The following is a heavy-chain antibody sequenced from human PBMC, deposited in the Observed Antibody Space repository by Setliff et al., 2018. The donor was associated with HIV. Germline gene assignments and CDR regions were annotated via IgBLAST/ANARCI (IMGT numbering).Heavy chain of an antibody. CDR2: INHSGST. V-gene: IGHV4-34*01. Sequence: LRLSCAASGFTFSDYYMSWIRQCPGKGLEWIGEINHSGSTNYNPSLKSRVTISVDTSNNQFSLRLRSVTAADTAVYYCARDPHYFDRSGYFSWFYFDFWGQGKLVTVSS. CDR1: GFTFSDYY. CDR3: ARDPHYFDRSGYFSWFYFDF. J-gene: IGHJ4*02. D-gene: IGHD3-22*01.